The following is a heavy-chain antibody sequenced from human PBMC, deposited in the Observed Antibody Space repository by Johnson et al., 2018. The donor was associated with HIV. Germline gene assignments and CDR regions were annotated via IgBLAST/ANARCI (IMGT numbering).Heavy chain of an antibody. CDR1: GFTVSSNY. CDR2: MSSDGSIT. J-gene: IGHJ3*02. D-gene: IGHD7-27*01. CDR3: AKTTRGNWGSCFDI. V-gene: IGHV3-30*18. Sequence: QVQLVESGGGLIQPGGSLRLSCAASGFTVSSNYMSWVRQAPGTGLEWVEVMSSDGSITYFDDSVKGRFTISRDNSKNTLYLQLNSRRAEDTSLYYCAKTTRGNWGSCFDIWGQGTMVTVSS.